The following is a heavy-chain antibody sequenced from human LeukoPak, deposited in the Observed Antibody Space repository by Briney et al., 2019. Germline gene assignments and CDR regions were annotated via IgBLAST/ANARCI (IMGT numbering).Heavy chain of an antibody. CDR1: GFTFSSYA. J-gene: IGHJ4*02. D-gene: IGHD3-9*01. CDR3: ARAKDVLRYFETDY. V-gene: IGHV3-30*04. Sequence: PGRSLRLSCAASGFTFSSYAMHWVRQAPGKGLEGVAVISYDGSNKYYADSVKGRFTISRDNSKNTLYLQMNSLRAQDTAVYYCARAKDVLRYFETDYWGQGTLVTVSS. CDR2: ISYDGSNK.